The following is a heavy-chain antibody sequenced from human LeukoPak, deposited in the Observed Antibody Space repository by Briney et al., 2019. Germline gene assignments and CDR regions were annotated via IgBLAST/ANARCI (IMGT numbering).Heavy chain of an antibody. Sequence: SETLSLTCTVSGGSISSYYWSRIRQPPGKGLEWIGYIYYSGSTNYNPSLKSRVTISVDTSKNQFSLKLSSVTAADTAVYYCARARYYDSSGLFDYWGQGTLVTVSS. J-gene: IGHJ4*02. CDR2: IYYSGST. V-gene: IGHV4-59*01. CDR3: ARARYYDSSGLFDY. CDR1: GGSISSYY. D-gene: IGHD3-22*01.